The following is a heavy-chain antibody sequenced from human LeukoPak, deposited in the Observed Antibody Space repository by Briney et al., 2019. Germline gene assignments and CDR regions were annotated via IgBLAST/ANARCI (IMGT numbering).Heavy chain of an antibody. CDR2: IIPIFGTA. V-gene: IGHV1-69*13. J-gene: IGHJ4*02. CDR1: GYTFTSYY. D-gene: IGHD6-13*01. Sequence: GASVKVSCKASGYTFTSYYVHWVRQAPGQGLEWMGGIIPIFGTANYAQKLQGRVTITADESTSTAYMELSSLRSEDTAVYYCARGPSSSWEDYWGQGTLVTVSS. CDR3: ARGPSSSWEDY.